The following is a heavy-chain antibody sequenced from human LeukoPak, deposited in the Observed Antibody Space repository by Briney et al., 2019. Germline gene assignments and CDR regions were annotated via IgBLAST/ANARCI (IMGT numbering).Heavy chain of an antibody. D-gene: IGHD3-22*01. CDR2: ISGSGGST. CDR1: GFTFSSYA. J-gene: IGHJ5*02. Sequence: GSLRLSCAASGFTFSSYAMSWVRQAPGKGLEWVSAISGSGGSTYYADSVKGRFTISRDNSKNTLYLQMNSLRAEDTAVYYCAKDYYDSSGYRPFDPWGQGTLVTVSS. CDR3: AKDYYDSSGYRPFDP. V-gene: IGHV3-23*01.